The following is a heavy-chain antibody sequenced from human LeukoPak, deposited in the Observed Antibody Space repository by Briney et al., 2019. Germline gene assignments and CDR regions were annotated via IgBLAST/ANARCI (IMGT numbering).Heavy chain of an antibody. D-gene: IGHD2/OR15-2a*01. J-gene: IGHJ5*01. V-gene: IGHV4-4*07. CDR3: ARGLSASYDFNWFDS. CDR2: INTSGTT. Sequence: NTSETLSLTCTVSGGSIRGYYWSWIRQPAGKGPEWMGRINTSGTTRYDPSLKSRVTMSVDTSKNQFSLKLTSVTAADTAVYYCARGLSASYDFNWFDSWGQGTLVTVSS. CDR1: GGSIRGYY.